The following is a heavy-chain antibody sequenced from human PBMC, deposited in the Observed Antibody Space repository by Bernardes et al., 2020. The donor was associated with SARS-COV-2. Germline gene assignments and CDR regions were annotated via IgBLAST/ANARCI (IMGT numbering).Heavy chain of an antibody. CDR2: ISSSSSYI. J-gene: IGHJ4*02. D-gene: IGHD4-4*01. Sequence: GGSLRLSCAASGFTFSSYSMNWVRQAPGKGLEWVSSISSSSSYIYYADSVKGRFTISRDNAKNSLYLQMNSLRAEDTAVYYCARGADYSNYVLPHYWGQGTLVTVSS. CDR1: GFTFSSYS. V-gene: IGHV3-21*01. CDR3: ARGADYSNYVLPHY.